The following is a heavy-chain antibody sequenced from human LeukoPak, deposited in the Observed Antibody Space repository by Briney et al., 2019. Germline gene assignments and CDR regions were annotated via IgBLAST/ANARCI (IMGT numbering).Heavy chain of an antibody. CDR2: IYYSGST. D-gene: IGHD2-2*01. J-gene: IGHJ6*02. CDR1: GGSISSYY. Sequence: PSETLSLTCTVSGGSISSYYWSWIRQPPGKGLEWIGYIYYSGSTNYNPSLKSRVTISVDTSKNQFSLKLSSVTAADTAVYYCARDLPARRPYYYYYGMDVWGQGTTVTVSS. V-gene: IGHV4-59*12. CDR3: ARDLPARRPYYYYYGMDV.